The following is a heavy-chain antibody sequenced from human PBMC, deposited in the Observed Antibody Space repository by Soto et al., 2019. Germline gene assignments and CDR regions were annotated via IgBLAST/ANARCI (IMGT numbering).Heavy chain of an antibody. Sequence: GGSLRLSCATSGVTFSSYGMHWVRQAPGKGLEWVAVIWYDGSNKYYADSVKGRFTISRDNSKNTLYLQMNSLRAEDTAVYYCARDEGYCSSTSCYRPYYYGMDVWGQGTTVPVSS. CDR2: IWYDGSNK. CDR3: ARDEGYCSSTSCYRPYYYGMDV. CDR1: GVTFSSYG. V-gene: IGHV3-33*01. D-gene: IGHD2-2*02. J-gene: IGHJ6*02.